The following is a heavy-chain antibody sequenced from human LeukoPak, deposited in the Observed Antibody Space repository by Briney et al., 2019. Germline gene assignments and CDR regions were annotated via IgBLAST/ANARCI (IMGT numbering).Heavy chain of an antibody. CDR1: GYTFTSYG. Sequence: VASVKVSCTASGYTFTSYGISWVRQAPGQGLEWMGWISAYNGNTNYAQKLQGRVTMTTDTSTGTAYMELRSLRSDDTAVYYCAREFRYYGDLHYWGQGTLVTVSS. D-gene: IGHD4-17*01. CDR3: AREFRYYGDLHY. J-gene: IGHJ4*02. CDR2: ISAYNGNT. V-gene: IGHV1-18*04.